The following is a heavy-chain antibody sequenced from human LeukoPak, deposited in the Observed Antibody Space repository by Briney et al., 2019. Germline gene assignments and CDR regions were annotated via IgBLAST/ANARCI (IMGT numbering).Heavy chain of an antibody. V-gene: IGHV3-73*01. Sequence: GGSLRLPCAASGFTFSGSAMHWVRQASGKGLEWVGRIRSKANSYATAYAASVKGRFTISRDDSKNTAYLQMNSLKTEDTAVYYCTRHYDSSGEYYFDYWGQGTLVTVSS. CDR3: TRHYDSSGEYYFDY. D-gene: IGHD3-22*01. CDR1: GFTFSGSA. CDR2: IRSKANSYAT. J-gene: IGHJ4*02.